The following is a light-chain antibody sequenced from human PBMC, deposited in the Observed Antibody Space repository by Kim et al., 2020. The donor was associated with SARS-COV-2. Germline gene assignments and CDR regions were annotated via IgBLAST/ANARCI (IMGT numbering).Light chain of an antibody. V-gene: IGLV6-57*03. CDR1: SGSIASNY. Sequence: GKTVTISCTRSSGSIASNYVQWYQQRPGSVPTTVIYEDNQRPSGVPDRFSGSIDSSSNSASLTISGLKTEDEADYYCQSYDSSNVVFGGGTQLTVL. J-gene: IGLJ2*01. CDR3: QSYDSSNVV. CDR2: EDN.